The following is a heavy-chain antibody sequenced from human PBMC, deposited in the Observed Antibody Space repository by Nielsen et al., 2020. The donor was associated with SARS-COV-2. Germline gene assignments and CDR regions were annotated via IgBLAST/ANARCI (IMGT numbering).Heavy chain of an antibody. CDR1: GFTFSNAW. CDR3: TRQLLVGATPPDS. D-gene: IGHD1-26*01. J-gene: IGHJ5*01. V-gene: IGHV3-15*01. Sequence: GEPLKISCAASGFTFSNAWMRWVRQAPGKGLEWGGRIKSKTDGGTTDYAAPVKGRFTISRDDSKNTLYLQMNSLKTEDTAVYYCTRQLLVGATPPDSWGQGTLVTVSS. CDR2: IKSKTDGGTT.